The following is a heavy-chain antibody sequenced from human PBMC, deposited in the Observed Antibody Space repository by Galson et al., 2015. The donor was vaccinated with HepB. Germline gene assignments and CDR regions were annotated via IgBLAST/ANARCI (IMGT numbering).Heavy chain of an antibody. CDR1: GGSISSSSYY. CDR2: IYYSGST. Sequence: ETLSLTCTVSGGSISSSSYYWGWIRQPPGKGLEWIGSIYYSGSTYYNPSLKSRVTISVDTSKNQFSLKLSSVTAADTAVYYCASRTFDGSGSNKFDYWGQGTLVTVSS. J-gene: IGHJ4*02. D-gene: IGHD3-10*01. CDR3: ASRTFDGSGSNKFDY. V-gene: IGHV4-39*01.